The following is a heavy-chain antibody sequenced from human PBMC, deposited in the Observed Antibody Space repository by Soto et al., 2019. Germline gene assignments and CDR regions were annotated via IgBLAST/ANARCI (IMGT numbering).Heavy chain of an antibody. CDR1: GFTFSNYW. D-gene: IGHD3-10*01. CDR2: IIGDGLYT. V-gene: IGHV3-74*03. J-gene: IGHJ4*02. Sequence: EVQLVESGGGLVQPGGSLILSCAASGFTFSNYWMVWVRQAPRKGLVWVSRIIGDGLYTTYADSVKGRFTTSRDNAKNTVYLQMNSLRVEDTAVYYCARVILGSGTANDHWGQGTLVTVSS. CDR3: ARVILGSGTANDH.